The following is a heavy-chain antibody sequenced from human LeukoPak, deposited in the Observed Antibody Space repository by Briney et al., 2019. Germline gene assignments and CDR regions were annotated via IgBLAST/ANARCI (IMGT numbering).Heavy chain of an antibody. CDR1: GYTFTSYY. V-gene: IGHV1-46*01. Sequence: ASVKVSCKASGYTFTSYYMHLVRQAPGQGLEWMGIINPSGGSTSYAQKFQGRVTMTRDTSTSTVYMELSSLRSEDTAVYYCARDVNPTRYSSSWLFDYWGQGTLVTVSS. CDR2: INPSGGST. J-gene: IGHJ4*02. CDR3: ARDVNPTRYSSSWLFDY. D-gene: IGHD6-13*01.